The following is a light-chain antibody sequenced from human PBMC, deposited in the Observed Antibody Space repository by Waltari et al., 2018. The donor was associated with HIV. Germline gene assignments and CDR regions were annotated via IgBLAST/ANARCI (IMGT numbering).Light chain of an antibody. CDR1: ILRTYY. V-gene: IGLV3-19*01. Sequence: SSELTQDPAVSVALGQTVGITCQGDILRTYYASWYQQKPGQAPILVIYGKNNRTEGIPDRFAGSSSGNTASVTITGAQAEDEADYYCNSRDSSGHWVFGGGTKLTVL. J-gene: IGLJ3*02. CDR2: GKN. CDR3: NSRDSSGHWV.